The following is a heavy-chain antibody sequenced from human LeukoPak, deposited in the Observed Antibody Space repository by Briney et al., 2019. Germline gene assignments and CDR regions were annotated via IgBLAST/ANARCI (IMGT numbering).Heavy chain of an antibody. CDR3: GRQAAPDY. D-gene: IGHD2-15*01. J-gene: IGHJ4*02. Sequence: GGSLRLSCAASGFTFSAYSMNWVRQAPGKGLEWVSSISSTSDYIYYADSVKGRFTISRDNAKNSLYLQMNSLRAEDTAVYYCGRQAAPDYWGQGTLVTVSS. V-gene: IGHV3-21*01. CDR2: ISSTSDYI. CDR1: GFTFSAYS.